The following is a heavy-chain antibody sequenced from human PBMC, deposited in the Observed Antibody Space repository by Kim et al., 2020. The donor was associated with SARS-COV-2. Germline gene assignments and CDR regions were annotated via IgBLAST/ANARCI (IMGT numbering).Heavy chain of an antibody. V-gene: IGHV4-59*08. Sequence: TPPLKERAPMSVDTSKNQFSLKLSSVTAADTAVYYCARHKSSGSYYFDYWGQGTLVTVSS. CDR3: ARHKSSGSYYFDY. J-gene: IGHJ4*02. D-gene: IGHD1-26*01.